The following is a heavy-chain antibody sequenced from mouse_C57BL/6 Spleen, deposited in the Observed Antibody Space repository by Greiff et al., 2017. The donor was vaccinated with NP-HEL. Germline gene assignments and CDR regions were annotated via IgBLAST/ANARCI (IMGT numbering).Heavy chain of an antibody. V-gene: IGHV5-6*01. CDR3: ARRGTNYAMDY. CDR1: GFTFSSYG. D-gene: IGHD1-1*01. J-gene: IGHJ4*01. Sequence: EVQVVESGGDLVKPGGSLKLSCAASGFTFSSYGMSWVRQTPDKRLEWVATISSGGSYTYYPDSLKGRFTISRDNAKNTLYLQMSSLKSEDTAMYYCARRGTNYAMDYWGQGTSVTVSS. CDR2: ISSGGSYT.